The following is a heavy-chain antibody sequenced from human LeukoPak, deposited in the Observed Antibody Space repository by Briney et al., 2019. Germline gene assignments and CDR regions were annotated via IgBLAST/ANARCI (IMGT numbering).Heavy chain of an antibody. D-gene: IGHD5-18*01. CDR3: ARFTRGYSYGTGFDI. J-gene: IGHJ3*02. Sequence: SETLSLTCTVSGGSISSSSYYWGWIRQPPGKGLEWIGSIYYSGSTNYNPSLKSRVTISVDMSKNQFSLKLSSVTAADTAVYYCARFTRGYSYGTGFDIWGQGTMVTVSS. V-gene: IGHV4-39*07. CDR1: GGSISSSSYY. CDR2: IYYSGST.